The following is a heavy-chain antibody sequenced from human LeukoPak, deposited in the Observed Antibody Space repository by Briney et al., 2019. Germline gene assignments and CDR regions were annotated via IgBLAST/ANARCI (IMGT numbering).Heavy chain of an antibody. CDR1: GLTFSNYW. J-gene: IGHJ4*02. CDR2: INHDGSEK. CDR3: ARGGVWRGVIITSGVSDY. D-gene: IGHD3-10*01. Sequence: GGSLRLSCAASGLTFSNYWMNWVRQAPGKGLEWVANINHDGSEKYYVDSVKGRFTISRDNAKNTLYLQMNSLRAEDTAVYYCARGGVWRGVIITSGVSDYGGQGTVVTVSS. V-gene: IGHV3-7*03.